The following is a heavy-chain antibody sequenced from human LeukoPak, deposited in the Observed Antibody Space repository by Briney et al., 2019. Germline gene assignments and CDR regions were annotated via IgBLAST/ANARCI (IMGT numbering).Heavy chain of an antibody. Sequence: GGSLRLSCAASGFTFSSYSMNWVRRAPGKGLEWVSSISGSSSYIYYADSVKGRFTISRDNAKNSLYLQMNSLRAEDTAVYYCAREPLLNSVNTYYYDSSGYSREENWFDPWGQGTLVTVSS. D-gene: IGHD3-22*01. CDR1: GFTFSSYS. CDR2: ISGSSSYI. CDR3: AREPLLNSVNTYYYDSSGYSREENWFDP. J-gene: IGHJ5*02. V-gene: IGHV3-21*01.